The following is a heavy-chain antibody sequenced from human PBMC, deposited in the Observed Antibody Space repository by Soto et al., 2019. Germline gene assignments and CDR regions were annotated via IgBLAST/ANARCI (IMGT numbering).Heavy chain of an antibody. D-gene: IGHD3-10*01. CDR3: AREGSYYYGSGSYYNGPQYYGMDV. CDR2: TYYRSKWYN. J-gene: IGHJ6*02. Sequence: SQTFSLTCAISGDSVSSNSAAWNWIRQSPSRGLEWLGRTYYRSKWYNDYAVSVKSRITINPDTSKNQFSLQLNSVTPEDTAVYYCAREGSYYYGSGSYYNGPQYYGMDVWGQGTTVTVPS. CDR1: GDSVSSNSAA. V-gene: IGHV6-1*01.